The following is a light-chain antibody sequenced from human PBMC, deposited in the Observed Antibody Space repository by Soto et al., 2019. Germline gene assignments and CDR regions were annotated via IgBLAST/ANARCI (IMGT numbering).Light chain of an antibody. CDR1: QSISSW. J-gene: IGKJ1*01. V-gene: IGKV1-5*01. CDR2: DAS. Sequence: DFQITQSPSTPCAPVGHRITFYSRASQSISSWLAWYQQKPGKAPKLLIYDASSLESGVPSRFSGSGSGTEFTLTISSLQPDDFATYYCQQYNSYPWTFGQGTMVDIK. CDR3: QQYNSYPWT.